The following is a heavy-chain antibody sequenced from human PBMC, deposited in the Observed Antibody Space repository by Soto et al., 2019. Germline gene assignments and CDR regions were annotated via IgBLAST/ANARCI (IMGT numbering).Heavy chain of an antibody. V-gene: IGHV3-33*08. CDR3: ARDPSTKGYYYDH. J-gene: IGHJ4*02. CDR2: IWYDGTNK. Sequence: GGSLRLSCAASGFTFSSYWMHWVRQAPGKGPEWVAVIWYDGTNKYYADSVKGRFTISRDNSKNTLYLQMSSLRGEDTAMYYCARDPSTKGYYYDHWGQGTLVTVSS. D-gene: IGHD2-2*01. CDR1: GFTFSSYW.